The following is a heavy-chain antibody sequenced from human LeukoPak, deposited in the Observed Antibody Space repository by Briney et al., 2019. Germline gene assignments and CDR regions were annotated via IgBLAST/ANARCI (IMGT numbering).Heavy chain of an antibody. CDR3: ARGSTYYDSGGQVPFDY. CDR2: ISSSSSTI. D-gene: IGHD3-22*01. V-gene: IGHV3-48*01. CDR1: GFTFSTYS. Sequence: RGSLRLSCAASGFTFSTYSMNWVRQAPGKGLEWVSYISSSSSTIYYADSVKGRFTISRDNAKNSLYLQMNSLRAEDTAVYYCARGSTYYDSGGQVPFDYWGQGTLVTVSS. J-gene: IGHJ4*02.